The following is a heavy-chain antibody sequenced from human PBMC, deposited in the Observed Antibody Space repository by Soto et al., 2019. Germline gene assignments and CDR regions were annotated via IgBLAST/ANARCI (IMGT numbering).Heavy chain of an antibody. CDR2: IIPIFGTA. Sequence: QVQLVQSGAEVKKPGSSVKVSCKASGGTFSSYAISWVRQAPGQGLEWMGGIIPIFGTASYAQKLQGRVTITADESTSTAYMELSSLTSEDTAVYYCAREALAAAGTFPHYYSGMDVWGQGTTVTVSS. CDR3: AREALAAAGTFPHYYSGMDV. J-gene: IGHJ6*02. V-gene: IGHV1-69*01. CDR1: GGTFSSYA. D-gene: IGHD6-13*01.